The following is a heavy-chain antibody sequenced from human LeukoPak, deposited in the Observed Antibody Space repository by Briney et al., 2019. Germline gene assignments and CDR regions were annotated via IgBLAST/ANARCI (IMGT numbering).Heavy chain of an antibody. Sequence: SETLSLTCAVYGGSFSGYSWSWIRQPPGKGLEWIGEINHSGSTNYNPSLKSRVTISVDTSKNQYSLKLSSVTAADTAVYYCARGCLSGFDYWGQGTLVTVSS. CDR2: INHSGST. V-gene: IGHV4-34*01. CDR3: ARGCLSGFDY. J-gene: IGHJ4*02. D-gene: IGHD3-16*01. CDR1: GGSFSGYS.